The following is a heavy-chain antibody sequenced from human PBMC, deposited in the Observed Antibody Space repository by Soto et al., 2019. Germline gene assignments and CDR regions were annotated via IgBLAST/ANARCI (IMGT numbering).Heavy chain of an antibody. J-gene: IGHJ5*02. CDR3: ARALALWGGGLDP. CDR2: IYHSGST. CDR1: GGSISSGGYS. Sequence: QLQLQESGSGLVKPSQTLSLTCAVSGGSISSGGYSWSWIRQPPGKGLEWIGYIYHSGSTYYTPSSKSRVPISVDRSKNQFPLKLGSVAAADTAVYYCARALALWGGGLDPWGQGTLVTVSS. D-gene: IGHD3-10*01. V-gene: IGHV4-30-2*01.